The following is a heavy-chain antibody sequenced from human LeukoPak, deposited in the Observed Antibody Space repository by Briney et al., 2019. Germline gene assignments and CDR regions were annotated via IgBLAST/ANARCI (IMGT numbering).Heavy chain of an antibody. CDR2: IISSGSTI. Sequence: GSLSLSFAASGFPFSYYYMSWIRPAPGKGLEWVSSIISSGSTIYYADSVKGRFTISRDNAKNSLYLQMNSLRAEDTAVYYCARDNYDYVWGSTFDYWGQGTLVTVSS. J-gene: IGHJ4*02. CDR3: ARDNYDYVWGSTFDY. V-gene: IGHV3-11*01. CDR1: GFPFSYYY. D-gene: IGHD3-16*01.